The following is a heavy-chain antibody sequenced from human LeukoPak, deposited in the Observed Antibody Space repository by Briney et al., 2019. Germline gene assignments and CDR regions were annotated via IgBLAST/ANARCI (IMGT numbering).Heavy chain of an antibody. V-gene: IGHV3-21*01. D-gene: IGHD2-2*01. J-gene: IGHJ6*02. CDR3: AREADGYCSSTSCYSYYYGMDV. CDR1: GFTFSSYS. Sequence: GGSLRLSCAASGFTFSSYSMNWVRQAPGKGLEWVSSISSSSSYIYYADSVKGRFTISRDNAKNSLYLQMNSLRAEDTAVYHCAREADGYCSSTSCYSYYYGMDVWGQGTTVTVSS. CDR2: ISSSSSYI.